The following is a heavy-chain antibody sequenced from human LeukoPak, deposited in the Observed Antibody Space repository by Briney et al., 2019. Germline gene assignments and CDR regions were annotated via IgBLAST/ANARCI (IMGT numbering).Heavy chain of an antibody. D-gene: IGHD6-13*01. Sequence: GMSLRLSCAASGFTFDDYAMHWVRQAPGKGLEWVSGISWNSGSIGYADSVKGRFTISRDNAKNSLYLQMNSLRAEDTALYYCAKDTDGAAAGTTWGHWGQGTLVTVSS. CDR1: GFTFDDYA. CDR3: AKDTDGAAAGTTWGH. CDR2: ISWNSGSI. V-gene: IGHV3-9*01. J-gene: IGHJ4*02.